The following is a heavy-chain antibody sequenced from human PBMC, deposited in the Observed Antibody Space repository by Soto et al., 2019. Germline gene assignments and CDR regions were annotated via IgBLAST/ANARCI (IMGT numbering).Heavy chain of an antibody. D-gene: IGHD3-10*01. CDR3: AHRGSVTRGVDAFDI. V-gene: IGHV2-5*02. J-gene: IGHJ3*02. Sequence: VSNTHRLRKSCDLSGLLLITKEAGAGWIRQTPGTALEWLALICWDDEKVYSPFLKNRLTVTKDTSKNRVALAMTNMDPVDTATYFFAHRGSVTRGVDAFDIWGQRPMVTVSS. CDR1: GLLLITKEAG. CDR2: ICWDDEK.